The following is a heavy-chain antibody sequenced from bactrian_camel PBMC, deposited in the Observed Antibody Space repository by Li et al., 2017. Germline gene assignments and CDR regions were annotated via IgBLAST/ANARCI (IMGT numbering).Heavy chain of an antibody. V-gene: IGHV3S55*01. CDR1: GSTFGSC. CDR3: AAGTRIIVGDYCDGITN. CDR2: IRRDGDE. J-gene: IGHJ4*01. Sequence: LVESGGGSVQAGGSLRLSCAISGSTFGSCFGWFRQAPGKAREGIAGIRRDGDEYYADSVKGRFTISQDNAKNIIYLQMNSLTPDDTAMYYCAAGTRIIVGDYCDGITNWGQGTQVTVS. D-gene: IGHD4*01.